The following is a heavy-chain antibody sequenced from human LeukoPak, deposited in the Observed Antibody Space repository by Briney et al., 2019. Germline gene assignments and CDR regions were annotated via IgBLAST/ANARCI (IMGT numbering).Heavy chain of an antibody. CDR3: AREGAYGDHGGNWFDP. CDR2: IIPILGIA. J-gene: IGHJ5*02. CDR1: GGTFSSYT. Sequence: SVKVSCKASGGTFSSYTISWVRQAPGQGLEWMGRIIPILGIANYAQKFQGRVTITADKSTSTAYMELSSLRSEDTAVYYCAREGAYGDHGGNWFDPWGQGTLVTVSS. V-gene: IGHV1-69*04. D-gene: IGHD4-17*01.